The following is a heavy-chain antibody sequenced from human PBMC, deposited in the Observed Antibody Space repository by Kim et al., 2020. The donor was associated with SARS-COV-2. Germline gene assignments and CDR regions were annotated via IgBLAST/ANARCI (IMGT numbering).Heavy chain of an antibody. Sequence: SETLSLTCTVSGGSISSYYWSWIRQPPGKGLEWIGYIYYSGSTNYNPSLKSRVTISVDTSNNQFSLKLSSVIAADTAVYYCAREKIGMAAISKNEYNWLDPWGQGTLITVSS. CDR1: GGSISSYY. J-gene: IGHJ5*02. CDR2: IYYSGST. D-gene: IGHD1-1*01. V-gene: IGHV4-59*01. CDR3: AREKIGMAAISKNEYNWLDP.